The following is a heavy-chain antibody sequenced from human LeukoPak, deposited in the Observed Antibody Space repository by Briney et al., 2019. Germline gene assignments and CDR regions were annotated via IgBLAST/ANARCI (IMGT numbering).Heavy chain of an antibody. V-gene: IGHV1-2*02. Sequence: PGASVKVSCKASGYTFTGYYMHGVRQAPGRGLEWMGWINPNSGGTNYAQKFQGRVTISVDTSKNQFSLKLSSVTAADTAVYYCAREGVWLRIFDYWGQGTLVTVSS. J-gene: IGHJ4*02. CDR2: INPNSGGT. CDR3: AREGVWLRIFDY. CDR1: GYTFTGYY. D-gene: IGHD5-12*01.